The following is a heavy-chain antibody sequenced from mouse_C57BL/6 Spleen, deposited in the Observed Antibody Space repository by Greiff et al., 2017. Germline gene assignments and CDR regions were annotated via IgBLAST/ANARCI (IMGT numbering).Heavy chain of an antibody. CDR3: ARGGLPWYFDV. CDR2: INPNNGGT. Sequence: EVQLQQSGPELVKPGASVKMSCKASGYTFTDYNMHWVKQSHGKSLEWIGYINPNNGGTSYNQKFKGKATLTVNKSSSTAYMELRSLTSEDAAVYYCARGGLPWYFDVWGTGTTVTVSS. D-gene: IGHD2-2*01. CDR1: GYTFTDYN. V-gene: IGHV1-22*01. J-gene: IGHJ1*03.